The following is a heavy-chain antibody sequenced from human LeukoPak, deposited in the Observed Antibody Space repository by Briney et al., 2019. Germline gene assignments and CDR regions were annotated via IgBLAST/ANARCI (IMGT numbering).Heavy chain of an antibody. D-gene: IGHD2-15*01. CDR2: FDPEDGET. V-gene: IGHV1-24*01. J-gene: IGHJ3*02. CDR1: GYTLTELS. Sequence: ASVTVSCKVSGYTLTELSMHWVRQAPGKGLEWMGGFDPEDGETIYAQKFQGRVTMTEDTSTDTAYMELSSLRSEDTAVYYCAVSLTWSDAFDIWGQGTMVTVSS. CDR3: AVSLTWSDAFDI.